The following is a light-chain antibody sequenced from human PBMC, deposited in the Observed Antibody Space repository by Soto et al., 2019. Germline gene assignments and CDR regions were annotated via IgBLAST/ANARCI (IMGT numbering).Light chain of an antibody. CDR1: QSVSSNY. Sequence: EIVLTQSPGTLSLSPGERATLSCRASQSVSSNYLAWYQQIPGQAPRLLIYGTSSRATGIPDRFSGSGSGTDFTLTISRLEPEDFAVYFCQRYGSSPLITFGQGTRLEIK. CDR2: GTS. J-gene: IGKJ5*01. V-gene: IGKV3-20*01. CDR3: QRYGSSPLIT.